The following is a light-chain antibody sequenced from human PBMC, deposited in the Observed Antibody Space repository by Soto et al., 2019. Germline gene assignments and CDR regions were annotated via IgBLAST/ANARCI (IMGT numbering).Light chain of an antibody. J-gene: IGLJ1*01. CDR2: DVI. CDR1: SSDVGGYNY. CDR3: SSYTSSSYYV. V-gene: IGLV2-14*01. Sequence: QSVLTQPASVSGSPGQSITISCTGTSSDVGGYNYVSWYQQHPCKAPKLMIYDVIHRTSGVFNRCSGSKSANTASLPISWLQAEDEADYYCSSYTSSSYYVFGTGTKLTVL.